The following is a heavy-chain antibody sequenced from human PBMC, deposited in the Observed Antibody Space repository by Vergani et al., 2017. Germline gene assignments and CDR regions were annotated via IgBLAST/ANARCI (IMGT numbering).Heavy chain of an antibody. CDR3: ARRRFSTSGWFDP. Sequence: QVQLQESGPGLVKPSQTLSLTCTFSGGSISSGGYYWSWIRQHPGKGLEWIGYIYYSGSTYYNPSLKSRVTISVDTSKNQFSLKLSSVTAADTAVYYCARRRFSTSGWFDPWGQGTLVTVSS. D-gene: IGHD6-6*01. CDR2: IYYSGST. V-gene: IGHV4-31*03. J-gene: IGHJ5*02. CDR1: GGSISSGGYY.